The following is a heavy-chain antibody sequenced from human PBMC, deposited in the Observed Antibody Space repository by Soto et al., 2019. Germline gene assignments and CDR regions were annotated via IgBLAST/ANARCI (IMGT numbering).Heavy chain of an antibody. D-gene: IGHD3-10*01. CDR3: ASSRGLMCGMTALDS. V-gene: IGHV4-4*02. CDR2: IDHSGST. CDR1: GGSISSSNW. Sequence: HVQLQESGPGLVKPSGTLSLTCAVSGGSISSSNWWSWVRQPPGKGLAWIGEIDHSGSTNYNPSLPTPATISPDMCTNHLSLELSSATAADPAVYYCASSRGLMCGMTALDSWGQGALVSVSS. J-gene: IGHJ5*01.